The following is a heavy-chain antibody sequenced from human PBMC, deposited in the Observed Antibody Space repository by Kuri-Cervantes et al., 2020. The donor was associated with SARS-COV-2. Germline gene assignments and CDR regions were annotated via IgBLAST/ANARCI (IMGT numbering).Heavy chain of an antibody. D-gene: IGHD2-2*02. CDR1: GFTFSSYA. J-gene: IGHJ4*02. CDR2: ISSSSSYI. CDR3: ARDDVVVPAAIQYYFDY. Sequence: GESLKISCAASGFTFSSYAMHWVRQAPGKGLEWVSSISSSSSYIYYADSVKGRFTISRDNAKNSLYLQMNSLRAEDTAVYYCARDDVVVPAAIQYYFDYWGQGTLVTVSS. V-gene: IGHV3-21*01.